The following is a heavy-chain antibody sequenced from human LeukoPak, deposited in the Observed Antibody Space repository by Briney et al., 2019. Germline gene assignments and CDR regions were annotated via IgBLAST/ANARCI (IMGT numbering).Heavy chain of an antibody. CDR2: INPNSGGT. CDR1: GYTFTGYY. Sequence: ASVKVSCKASGYTFTGYYMHWVRQAPGQGLEWMGRINPNSGGTNYAQKFQGRVTMTRDTSISTAYMELSRLRSDDTAVYYCARERYSSNLRYFDYWGQGTLVTVSS. V-gene: IGHV1-2*06. D-gene: IGHD6-19*01. CDR3: ARERYSSNLRYFDY. J-gene: IGHJ4*02.